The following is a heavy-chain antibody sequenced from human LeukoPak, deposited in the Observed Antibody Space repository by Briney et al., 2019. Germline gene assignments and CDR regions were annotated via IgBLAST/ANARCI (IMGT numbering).Heavy chain of an antibody. Sequence: ASVKVSCKASGYTFTSYDINWVLQATGQGLEWMGWMNPNSGNTGYAQKFQGRVTITRNTSISTAYMELSSLRSEDTAVYYCARVPKGSTSCCLDYWGQGTLVTVSS. CDR3: ARVPKGSTSCCLDY. V-gene: IGHV1-8*03. D-gene: IGHD2-2*01. J-gene: IGHJ4*02. CDR2: MNPNSGNT. CDR1: GYTFTSYD.